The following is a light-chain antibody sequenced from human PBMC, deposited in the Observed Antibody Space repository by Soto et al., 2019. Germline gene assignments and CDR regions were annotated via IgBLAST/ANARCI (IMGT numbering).Light chain of an antibody. J-gene: IGKJ1*01. CDR1: ESIRTW. Sequence: DIQMTQSPSTLSASIGDRVTITCRASESIRTWLAWYQHKPGKAPKFLIDDAYSLESGVPSRFSGSGCGTEFPLISRNLHPDEFASYFWQQYNKYQRTFGQGTKVEIK. V-gene: IGKV1-5*01. CDR2: DAY. CDR3: QQYNKYQRT.